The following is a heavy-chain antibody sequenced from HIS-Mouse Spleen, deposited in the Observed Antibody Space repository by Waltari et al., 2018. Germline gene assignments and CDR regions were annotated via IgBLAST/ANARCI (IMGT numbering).Heavy chain of an antibody. CDR1: GGSISSSSYY. V-gene: IGHV4-39*07. D-gene: IGHD6-13*01. J-gene: IGHJ2*01. CDR2: IYYSGST. Sequence: QLQLQESGPGLVKPSETLSLTCTVSGGSISSSSYYWGWLRQPPGKGLEGIGSIYYSGSTYYNPSLKIRVTISVDTSKNQFSRKLSSVTAADTAVYYCAREIPYSSSWYDWYFDLWGRGTLVTVSS. CDR3: AREIPYSSSWYDWYFDL.